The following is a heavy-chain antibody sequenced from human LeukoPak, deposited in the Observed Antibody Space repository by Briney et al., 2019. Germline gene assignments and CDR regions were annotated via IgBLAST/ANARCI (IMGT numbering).Heavy chain of an antibody. J-gene: IGHJ5*02. V-gene: IGHV4-39*01. D-gene: IGHD3-3*01. CDR2: IYYSGST. CDR1: GGSISSSSYY. CDR3: ARRDYDFWSGYYMWFDP. Sequence: SETLSLTCTVSGGSISSSSYYWGWIRQPPGKGLEWIGSIYYSGSTYYNPSLKSRVTISVDTSKNQFSPKQSSVTAADTAVYYCARRDYDFWSGYYMWFDPWGQGTLVTVSS.